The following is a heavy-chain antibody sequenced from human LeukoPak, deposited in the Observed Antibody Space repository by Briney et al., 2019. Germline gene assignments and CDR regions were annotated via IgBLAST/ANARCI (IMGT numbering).Heavy chain of an antibody. Sequence: GGSLRLSCAASDLMFSAAAMHWVRQAPGKGLEWVTMIWYDGSNKYYAESVKGRFTVSRDNSKNTLDLQMNNVRAEDTALYYCARALWFGEFDYWGQGTLVTVSS. CDR2: IWYDGSNK. CDR3: ARALWFGEFDY. CDR1: DLMFSAAA. J-gene: IGHJ4*02. V-gene: IGHV3-33*01. D-gene: IGHD3-10*01.